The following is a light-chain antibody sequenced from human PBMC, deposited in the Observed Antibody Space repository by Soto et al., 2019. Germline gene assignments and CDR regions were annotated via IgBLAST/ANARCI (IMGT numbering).Light chain of an antibody. V-gene: IGLV1-40*01. CDR2: GNT. CDR1: SSNIGAGFD. J-gene: IGLJ1*01. Sequence: QSVLTQPPSVSGAPGQRVTISCTGSSSNIGAGFDVHWYQQFPGTAPRLLIYGNTNRPSGVPDRFSGSKSGTSASLAITGLQPEDEADYYCQSYDSGVTGSVFGTGTKVTVL. CDR3: QSYDSGVTGSV.